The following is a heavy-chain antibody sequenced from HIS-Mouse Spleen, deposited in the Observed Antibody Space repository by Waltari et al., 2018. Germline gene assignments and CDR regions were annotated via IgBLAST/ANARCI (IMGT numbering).Heavy chain of an antibody. Sequence: QVQLVESGGGVVQPGRSLRLSCAASGFTFRSFGIHWVRQAPGKGLEWVAVISYDGSNKYYADSVKGRFTISRDNSNNTLYLQMNSLRAEDTAVYYCAKASSGWLDYWGQGTLVTVSS. CDR3: AKASSGWLDY. CDR1: GFTFRSFG. CDR2: ISYDGSNK. D-gene: IGHD6-19*01. J-gene: IGHJ4*02. V-gene: IGHV3-30*18.